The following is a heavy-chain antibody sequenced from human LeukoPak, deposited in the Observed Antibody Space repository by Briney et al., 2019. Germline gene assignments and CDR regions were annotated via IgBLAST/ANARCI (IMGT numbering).Heavy chain of an antibody. CDR3: ARDLVQLWSKDF. CDR1: GFTFSNYE. J-gene: IGHJ4*02. CDR2: ISSSGRNI. Sequence: GGSLRLSCAASGFTFSNYEFNWVRQAPGKGLEWVSYISSSGRNIYYTDSVKGRFTISRDNAKNSLYLQMNSLRAEDTAVYYCARDLVQLWSKDFWGQGALVTVSS. D-gene: IGHD5-18*01. V-gene: IGHV3-48*03.